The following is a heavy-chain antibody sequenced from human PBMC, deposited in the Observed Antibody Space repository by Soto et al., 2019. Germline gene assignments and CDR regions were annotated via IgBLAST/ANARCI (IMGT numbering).Heavy chain of an antibody. J-gene: IGHJ5*02. CDR1: GGSISSGGYS. CDR3: ARVPDR. Sequence: QRQLQESGSGLVKPSQPLSLTCAVSGGSISSGGYSWSWIRQPPGKGLEWIGYIYHSGSTYYNPSLKSRVTRSVDRSKNQFSLKLSSVTAADTAVYYCARVPDRWGQGTLVTVSS. V-gene: IGHV4-30-2*01. CDR2: IYHSGST. D-gene: IGHD2-2*01.